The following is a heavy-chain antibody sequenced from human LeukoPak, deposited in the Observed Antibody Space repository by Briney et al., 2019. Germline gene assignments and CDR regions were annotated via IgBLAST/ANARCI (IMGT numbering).Heavy chain of an antibody. D-gene: IGHD6-13*01. CDR3: ARMSSSSWYVCDY. CDR2: IKQDGGEK. CDR1: GFTFNTYW. V-gene: IGHV3-7*01. J-gene: IGHJ4*02. Sequence: GGSLRLSCAASGFTFNTYWMTWVRQAPGKGLGWVANIKQDGGEKYYGDSVEGRFTISRDNAKNSLYLQMNSLRAEDTAVYYCARMSSSSWYVCDYWGQGTLVTVSS.